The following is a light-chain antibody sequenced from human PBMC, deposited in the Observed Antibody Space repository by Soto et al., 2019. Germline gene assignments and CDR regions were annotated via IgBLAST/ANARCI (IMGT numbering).Light chain of an antibody. CDR1: QSVSSSY. CDR3: QQRSNWPLT. CDR2: GAS. Sequence: EIVITQSPAALSVSPGERATLSCRASQSVSSSYLAWYQQKPGQAPRLLIFGASTREAGIPARFSGSGSGTDFTLTISSLEPEDFAVDYCQQRSNWPLTFGGGTKVDIK. J-gene: IGKJ4*01. V-gene: IGKV3D-20*02.